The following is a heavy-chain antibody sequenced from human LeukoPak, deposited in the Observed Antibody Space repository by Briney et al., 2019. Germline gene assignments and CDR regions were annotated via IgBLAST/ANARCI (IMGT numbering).Heavy chain of an antibody. CDR1: GDSFISGDYF. J-gene: IGHJ4*02. D-gene: IGHD3-3*01. CDR2: IYYSGSA. CDR3: ARLIGEQLTRIDY. V-gene: IGHV4-31*03. Sequence: SETLSLTCIVSGDSFISGDYFWTWIRQHPGKGLEWIGHIYYSGSAYHNPSLNSRVTMSVDTSKSQFSLKLSSVTAADTAVYYCARLIGEQLTRIDYWGQGTQVTVSS.